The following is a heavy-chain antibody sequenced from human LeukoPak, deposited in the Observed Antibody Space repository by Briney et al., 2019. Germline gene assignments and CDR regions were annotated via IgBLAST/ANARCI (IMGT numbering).Heavy chain of an antibody. Sequence: PGGSLRLSCAASGFTFGIYAMSWVRQAPGKGLEWVSAISGSGGRTYSADSVKGRFTISRDNSKNTLYLQMNSLRAEDTAVYYCAKEKYSSGFFDYWGQGTLVTVSS. CDR3: AKEKYSSGFFDY. V-gene: IGHV3-23*01. CDR2: ISGSGGRT. J-gene: IGHJ4*02. CDR1: GFTFGIYA. D-gene: IGHD6-19*01.